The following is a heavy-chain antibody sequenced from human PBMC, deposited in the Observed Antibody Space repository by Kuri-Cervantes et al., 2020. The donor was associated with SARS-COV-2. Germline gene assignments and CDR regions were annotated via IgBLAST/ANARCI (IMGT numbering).Heavy chain of an antibody. V-gene: IGHV1-3*01. CDR1: GYTLTSYA. D-gene: IGHD6-13*01. CDR2: INAGNGNT. Sequence: ASVKVSCKASGYTLTSYAMHWVRQAPGQRLEWMGWINAGNGNTKYSQKFQGRVTITRDTSASTAYMELSSLRSEDTAVYYCAREGSWPYYYYYGMDVWGQGTTVTVSS. J-gene: IGHJ6*02. CDR3: AREGSWPYYYYYGMDV.